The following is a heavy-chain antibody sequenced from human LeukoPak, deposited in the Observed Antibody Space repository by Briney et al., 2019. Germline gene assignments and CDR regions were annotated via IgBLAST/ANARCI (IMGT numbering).Heavy chain of an antibody. CDR1: GYTFTSYG. J-gene: IGHJ5*02. CDR3: AGAPYYDSSVNWFDP. D-gene: IGHD3-22*01. V-gene: IGHV1-18*01. Sequence: ASVKVSCKASGYTFTSYGISWVRQAPGQGLEWMGWISAYNGNTNYAQKLQGRVTMTTDTSTSTAYMELRSLRSDDTAVYYRAGAPYYDSSVNWFDPWGQGTLVTVSS. CDR2: ISAYNGNT.